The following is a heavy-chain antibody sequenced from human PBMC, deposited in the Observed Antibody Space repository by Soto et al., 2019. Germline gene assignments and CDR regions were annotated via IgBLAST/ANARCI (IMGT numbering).Heavy chain of an antibody. J-gene: IGHJ6*02. D-gene: IGHD2-8*01. V-gene: IGHV1-69*12. CDR3: ARGKYCTDGVCWGLRYYGMDV. Sequence: QVQLVQSGAEVKKPGSSVKVSCKASGGTFSSYAISWVRQAPGQGLEWMGGIIPIFGTANYAQKFQGRVRITADESTSTAYMELSSLRSEDTAVYYCARGKYCTDGVCWGLRYYGMDVWGQGTTVTVSS. CDR2: IIPIFGTA. CDR1: GGTFSSYA.